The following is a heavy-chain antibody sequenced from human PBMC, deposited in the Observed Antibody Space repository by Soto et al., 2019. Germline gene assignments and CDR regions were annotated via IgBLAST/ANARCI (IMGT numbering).Heavy chain of an antibody. Sequence: QVLLVESGGGVVQPGGSLRLSCAASEFTFSTYPMHWVRQAPGKGLEWVAVISHDEGNKYYGDSMKGRFTISRDNSKNTLYLQMNRLRGDATAVYYCARGASDFWGGYPEIHFFDSWGQGTLVTVSS. J-gene: IGHJ4*02. V-gene: IGHV3-30-3*01. CDR1: EFTFSTYP. CDR2: ISHDEGNK. D-gene: IGHD3-3*01. CDR3: ARGASDFWGGYPEIHFFDS.